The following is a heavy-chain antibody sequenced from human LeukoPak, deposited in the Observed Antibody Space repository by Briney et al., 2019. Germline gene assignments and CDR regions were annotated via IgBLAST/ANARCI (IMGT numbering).Heavy chain of an antibody. J-gene: IGHJ4*02. CDR1: GFTFSSYG. CDR3: AKDIVATIHYFDY. CDR2: ISYDGSNK. D-gene: IGHD5-12*01. Sequence: PGGSLRLSCSASGFTFSSYGMHWVRQAPGKGLEWVAVISYDGSNKYYADSVKGRFTISRDNSKNTLYLQMNSLRAEDTAVYYCAKDIVATIHYFDYWGQGTLVTVSS. V-gene: IGHV3-30*18.